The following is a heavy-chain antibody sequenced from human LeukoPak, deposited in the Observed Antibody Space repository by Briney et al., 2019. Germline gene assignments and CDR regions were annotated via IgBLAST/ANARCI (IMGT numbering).Heavy chain of an antibody. J-gene: IGHJ4*02. CDR2: INPVGSDT. CDR3: ARFGYVAGLDL. Sequence: QSGGSLRLSCAASGFSLNSYWMTWVRQAPGRGLEWVANINPVGSDTYYVDLVRGRFTISRDNAKNLVYLQMSSLRAEDTVVYSCARFGYVAGLDLWGQGTLVTVSS. V-gene: IGHV3-7*01. CDR1: GFSLNSYW. D-gene: IGHD3-10*01.